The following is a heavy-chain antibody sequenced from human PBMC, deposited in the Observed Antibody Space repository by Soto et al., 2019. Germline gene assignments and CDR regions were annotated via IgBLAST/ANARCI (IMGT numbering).Heavy chain of an antibody. J-gene: IGHJ6*02. CDR3: ARDRYSSGWYGVDYYYGMDV. CDR2: TYYRSKWYN. D-gene: IGHD6-19*01. CDR1: GDSVSSNSAA. Sequence: SQTLSLTCAISGDSVSSNSAAWNWIRQSPSRGLEWLGRTYYRSKWYNDYAVSVKSRITINPDTSKNQFSLQLNSVTPEDTAVYYCARDRYSSGWYGVDYYYGMDVWGQGTTVTVSS. V-gene: IGHV6-1*01.